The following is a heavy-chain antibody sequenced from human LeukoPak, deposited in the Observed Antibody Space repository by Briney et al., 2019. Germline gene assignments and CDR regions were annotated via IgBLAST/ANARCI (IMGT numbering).Heavy chain of an antibody. Sequence: SETLSLTCAVSGYSISSGYYWGWIRQPPGKGLEWIGSFYHSGSNYYNPSLKTRVTISVDTSKNQFSLELSSVTAADTAVYYCARRGGRYCSSTSCYDAWNAFDIWGQGTMVTVSS. CDR2: FYHSGSN. CDR1: GYSISSGYY. J-gene: IGHJ3*02. CDR3: ARRGGRYCSSTSCYDAWNAFDI. D-gene: IGHD2-2*01. V-gene: IGHV4-38-2*01.